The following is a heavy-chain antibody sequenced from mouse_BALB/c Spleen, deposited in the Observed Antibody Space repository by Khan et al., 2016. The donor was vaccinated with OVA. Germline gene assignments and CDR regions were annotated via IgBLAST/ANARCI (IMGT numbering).Heavy chain of an antibody. V-gene: IGHV1S135*01. D-gene: IGHD2-5*01. CDR3: ARHCSTSEFAY. J-gene: IGHJ3*01. CDR2: IDPFNGGV. CDR1: GYSFSTYY. Sequence: IQLVQSGPELMKPGASVKISCKASGYSFSTYYIHWVTLSHGKTLEWIGYIDPFNGGVTYNQKFKGKATLTIDKSSSTAYMHLTSLTSEDSASYYSARHCSTSEFAYWGQGTLVTVSA.